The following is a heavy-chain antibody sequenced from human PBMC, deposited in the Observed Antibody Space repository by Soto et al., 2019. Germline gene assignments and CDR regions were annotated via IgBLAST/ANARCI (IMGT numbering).Heavy chain of an antibody. CDR3: ARDRCSSTSCYPDYYYGMDV. V-gene: IGHV3-30-3*01. D-gene: IGHD2-2*01. CDR1: GFTFSSYA. Sequence: PVGSLRLSCAASGFTFSSYAMHWVRQAPGKGLEWVAVISYDGSNKYYADSVKGRFTISRDNSKNTLYLQMNSLRAEDTAVYYCARDRCSSTSCYPDYYYGMDVWGQGTTVTVSS. CDR2: ISYDGSNK. J-gene: IGHJ6*02.